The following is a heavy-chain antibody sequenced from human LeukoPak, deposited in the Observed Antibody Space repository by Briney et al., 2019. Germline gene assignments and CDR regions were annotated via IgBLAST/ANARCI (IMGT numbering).Heavy chain of an antibody. D-gene: IGHD6-13*01. CDR1: GFTFSSYT. CDR3: AREIPRGSSFDY. CDR2: ILYDGSNK. J-gene: IGHJ4*02. Sequence: PGGSLRLSCVVSGFTFSSYTMHWVRQAPGKGLEWVGVILYDGSNKYYADSVKGRFAISRDNSKNTLYMQVNSLRAEDTAVYYCAREIPRGSSFDYWGQGTQVTVSS. V-gene: IGHV3-30*09.